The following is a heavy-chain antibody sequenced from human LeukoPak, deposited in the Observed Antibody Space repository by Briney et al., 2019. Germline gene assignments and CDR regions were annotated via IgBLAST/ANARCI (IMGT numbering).Heavy chain of an antibody. J-gene: IGHJ4*02. CDR2: INPNSGGT. CDR1: GYTFTGYY. D-gene: IGHD5-24*01. Sequence: ASVKVSCKASGYTFTGYYMHWVRQAPGQGLEWMGWINPNSGGTNYAQKFQGRVTMTRDTSISTAYVELSSLRSEDTAVYYCARDFGDGYNEEYWGQGTLVTVSS. CDR3: ARDFGDGYNEEY. V-gene: IGHV1-2*02.